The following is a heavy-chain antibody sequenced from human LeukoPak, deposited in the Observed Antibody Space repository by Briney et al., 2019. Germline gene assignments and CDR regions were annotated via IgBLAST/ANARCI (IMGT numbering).Heavy chain of an antibody. D-gene: IGHD1-26*01. CDR1: GFTFSSYW. V-gene: IGHV3-7*01. Sequence: PGGSLRLSCAASGFTFSSYWMSWVRQAPGKGLEWVANIKQDGSEKYYVDSVKGRFTISRDNAKNSLYLQMNSLRAEDTAVYYRAREHYSGSYAGGYYYYGMDVWGQGTTVTVSS. CDR2: IKQDGSEK. J-gene: IGHJ6*02. CDR3: AREHYSGSYAGGYYYYGMDV.